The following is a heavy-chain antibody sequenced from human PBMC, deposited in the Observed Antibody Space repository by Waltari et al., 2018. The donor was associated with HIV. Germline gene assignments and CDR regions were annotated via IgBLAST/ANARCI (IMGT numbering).Heavy chain of an antibody. CDR3: ARDLDGDYVAYFQH. CDR2: ISSSSSYI. J-gene: IGHJ1*01. Sequence: EVQLVESGGGLVKPGGSLRLSCAASGFTFSSYSMNWVRQAPGKGLEWGSSISSSSSYIYYADSVKGRFTIARDNAKNSLYLQMNSLRAEDTAVYYCARDLDGDYVAYFQHWGQGTLVTVSS. CDR1: GFTFSSYS. D-gene: IGHD4-17*01. V-gene: IGHV3-21*01.